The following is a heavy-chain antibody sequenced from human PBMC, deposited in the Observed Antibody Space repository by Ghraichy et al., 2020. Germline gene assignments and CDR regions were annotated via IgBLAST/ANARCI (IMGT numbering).Heavy chain of an antibody. J-gene: IGHJ6*02. V-gene: IGHV3-64D*06. D-gene: IGHD2-2*01. CDR1: GFTFSSYA. Sequence: GGSLRLSYSASGFTFSSYAMHWVRQAPGKGLEYVSAISSNGGSTYYADSVKGRFTISRDNSKNTLYLQMSSLRAEDTAVYYCVKFGWVPAAPPGWSAYYYYGMDVWGQGTTVTVSS. CDR3: VKFGWVPAAPPGWSAYYYYGMDV. CDR2: ISSNGGST.